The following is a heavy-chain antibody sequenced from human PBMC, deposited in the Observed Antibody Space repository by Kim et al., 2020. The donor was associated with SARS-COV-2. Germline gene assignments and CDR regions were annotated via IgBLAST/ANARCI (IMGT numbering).Heavy chain of an antibody. V-gene: IGHV1-3*01. J-gene: IGHJ3*02. CDR3: ARGTLWFGEQGNAFDI. D-gene: IGHD3-10*01. Sequence: KFQGRVSITRDTSASTADMELSSLRSEDTAVYYCARGTLWFGEQGNAFDIWGQGTMVTVSS.